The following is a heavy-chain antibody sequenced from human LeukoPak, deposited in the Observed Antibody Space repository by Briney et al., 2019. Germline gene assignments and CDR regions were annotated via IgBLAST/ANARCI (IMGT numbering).Heavy chain of an antibody. V-gene: IGHV3-23*01. J-gene: IGHJ4*02. CDR1: GFTFSNAW. Sequence: GGSLRLSCAASGFTFSNAWMSWVRQAPGKGLEWVSAISGSGGSTYYADSVKGRFTISRDNSKNTLYLQMNSLRAEDTAVYYCAKFGITMVRGVIFGYWGQGTLVTVSS. CDR2: ISGSGGST. CDR3: AKFGITMVRGVIFGY. D-gene: IGHD3-10*01.